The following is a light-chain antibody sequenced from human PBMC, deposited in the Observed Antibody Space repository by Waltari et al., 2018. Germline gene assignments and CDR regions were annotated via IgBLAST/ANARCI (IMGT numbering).Light chain of an antibody. CDR2: DAT. J-gene: IGKJ5*01. Sequence: DIQMTQSPSSLSASVGDRVTITCQASHDISNYLNWYQQKPGKAPKLLLYDATNLETGVPARFTGSGSGTDFTLTISSLQPEDIATYFCQQFIYRPVTFGQGTRLEIK. CDR1: HDISNY. V-gene: IGKV1-33*01. CDR3: QQFIYRPVT.